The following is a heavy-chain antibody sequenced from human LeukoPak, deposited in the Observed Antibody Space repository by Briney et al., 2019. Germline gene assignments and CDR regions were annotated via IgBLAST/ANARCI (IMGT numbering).Heavy chain of an antibody. CDR2: IYYSGST. V-gene: IGHV4-30-4*08. J-gene: IGHJ6*02. Sequence: SQTLSLTCTVSGGSISSGDYYWSWIRQPPGKGLEWIGYIYYSGSTYYNPSLKSRVTISVDTSKNQFSLKLSSVTAADTAVYYCARDHSGYDFYYYYGMDVWGQGTTVTVSS. CDR3: ARDHSGYDFYYYYGMDV. CDR1: GGSISSGDYY. D-gene: IGHD5-12*01.